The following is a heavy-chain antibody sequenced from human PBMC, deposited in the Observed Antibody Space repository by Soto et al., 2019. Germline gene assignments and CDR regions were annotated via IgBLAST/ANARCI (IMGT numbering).Heavy chain of an antibody. CDR3: TTYQGHKDLFDAFDD. CDR1: GFTFSGSA. CDR2: IRSKTYNYAT. V-gene: IGHV3-73*01. Sequence: EVQLVESGGGLVQPGGSLKLSCATSGFTFSGSAMHWVRQASGKGLEWVGRIRSKTYNYATAYAASVKGRFTISRDDSENTSYLQMNSLKTEDTAMYYCTTYQGHKDLFDAFDDWGQGTMVTVSS. J-gene: IGHJ3*01.